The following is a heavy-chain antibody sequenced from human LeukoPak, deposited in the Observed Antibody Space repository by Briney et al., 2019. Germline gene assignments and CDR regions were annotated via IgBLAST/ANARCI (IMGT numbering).Heavy chain of an antibody. J-gene: IGHJ4*02. CDR2: ISGSGGSA. CDR3: AKDPSYYYDSSGYYPWYFDY. CDR1: GFTFSSYA. V-gene: IGHV3-23*01. D-gene: IGHD3-22*01. Sequence: GGSLRLSCAASGFTFSSYAMSWVRQAPGKGLEWVSAISGSGGSAYYADSVKGRFTISRDNSKNTLYLQMNSLRAEDTAVYYCAKDPSYYYDSSGYYPWYFDYWGQGTLVTVSS.